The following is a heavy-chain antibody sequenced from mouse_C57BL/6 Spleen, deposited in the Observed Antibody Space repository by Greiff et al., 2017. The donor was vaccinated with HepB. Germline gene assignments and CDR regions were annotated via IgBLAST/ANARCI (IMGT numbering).Heavy chain of an antibody. J-gene: IGHJ3*01. D-gene: IGHD2-5*01. CDR3: ARGYYSNWFAY. CDR2: ISYDGSN. Sequence: EVQLQQSGPGLVKPSQSLSLTCSVTGYSITSGYYWNWIRQFPGNKLEWMGYISYDGSNNYNPSLKNRISITRDTSKNQFFLKLNSVTTEDTATYYCARGYYSNWFAYWGQGTLVTVSA. V-gene: IGHV3-6*01. CDR1: GYSITSGYY.